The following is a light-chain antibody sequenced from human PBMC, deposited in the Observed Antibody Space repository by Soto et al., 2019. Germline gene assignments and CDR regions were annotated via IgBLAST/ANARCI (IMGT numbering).Light chain of an antibody. CDR1: QTISSW. Sequence: DIQMTQSPSTPSGSVGDRGTITCRACQTISSWLAWYQQKPGKAPKLLIYKASTLKSGVPSRFSGSGSGTEFTLTISSLQPDDFATYYCQHYNSYSEAFGQGTKVDIK. CDR2: KAS. CDR3: QHYNSYSEA. V-gene: IGKV1-5*03. J-gene: IGKJ1*01.